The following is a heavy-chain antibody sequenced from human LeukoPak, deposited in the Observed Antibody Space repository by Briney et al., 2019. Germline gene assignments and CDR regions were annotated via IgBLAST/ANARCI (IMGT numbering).Heavy chain of an antibody. V-gene: IGHV3-30*02. CDR1: GFTFSSYG. J-gene: IGHJ4*02. Sequence: GGSLRLSCAASGFTFSSYGMHWVRQAPGKGLEWVAFIRDDGSTRYYAESVKGRFTVSRDNSKNTLYLQMDSLRAEDTAIYYCADFGSGSYCFDYWGQGTLVTVSS. CDR3: ADFGSGSYCFDY. D-gene: IGHD3-10*01. CDR2: IRDDGSTR.